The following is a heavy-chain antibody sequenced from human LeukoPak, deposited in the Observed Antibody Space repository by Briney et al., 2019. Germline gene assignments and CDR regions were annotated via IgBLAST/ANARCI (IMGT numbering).Heavy chain of an antibody. CDR2: VFTSGTT. CDR1: GDSISTFD. D-gene: IGHD6-19*01. CDR3: ARHSPSGWYYFDS. Sequence: SETLSLTCNVSGDSISTFDWSWIRQPAGKGLEWVGQVFTSGTTAYTSSLKSRLTISIDKSSNQVSLKLISVTAADTAVYYCARHSPSGWYYFDSWGQGALVIVSS. V-gene: IGHV4-4*07. J-gene: IGHJ4*02.